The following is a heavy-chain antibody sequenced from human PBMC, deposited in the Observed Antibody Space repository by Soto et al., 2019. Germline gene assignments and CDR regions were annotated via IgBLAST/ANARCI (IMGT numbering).Heavy chain of an antibody. V-gene: IGHV3-30*18. J-gene: IGHJ6*02. CDR1: GFTFSNYG. CDR2: ISDDGSNK. CDR3: TKRRNVLRFLEWSSGMEV. Sequence: GGSLRLSCAASGFTFSNYGMHWVRQAPGKGQEWVAFISDDGSNKYYADSMKGRFTMSRDNSKSTLYLQMNSLRVEDTAVYYCTKRRNVLRFLEWSSGMEVWGQGTTVTVSS. D-gene: IGHD3-3*01.